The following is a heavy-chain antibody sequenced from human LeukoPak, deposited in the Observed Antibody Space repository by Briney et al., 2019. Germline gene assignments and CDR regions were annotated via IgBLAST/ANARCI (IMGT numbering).Heavy chain of an antibody. J-gene: IGHJ4*02. CDR2: IRFDGSST. V-gene: IGHV3-74*03. Sequence: GGSLRLSCVGSGFTFRNYRMHWVRQAPGEGLIWVSRIRFDGSSTMYADSVKGRFTISRDNAKNSLYLQMNSQSAEDTAVYYCARGRADYYNSSTLGYWGQGTLVTVSS. CDR3: ARGRADYYNSSTLGY. CDR1: GFTFRNYR. D-gene: IGHD3-22*01.